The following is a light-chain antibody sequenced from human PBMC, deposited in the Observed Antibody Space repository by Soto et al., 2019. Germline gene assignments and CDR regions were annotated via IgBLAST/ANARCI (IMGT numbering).Light chain of an antibody. CDR1: QSVSSSY. CDR3: QQYGSSPMYT. Sequence: EIVLTQSPGTLSLSPGERATLSCRASQSVSSSYLAWYQQKPGQAPRLLIYGASSRAAGIPDRFSGSGSGTAFTRRISRLEPEDFSVYYCQQYGSSPMYTFGRGPVREIK. V-gene: IGKV3-20*01. J-gene: IGKJ2*01. CDR2: GAS.